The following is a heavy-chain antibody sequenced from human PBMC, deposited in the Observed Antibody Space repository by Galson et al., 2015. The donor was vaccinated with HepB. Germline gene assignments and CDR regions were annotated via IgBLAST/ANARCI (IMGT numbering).Heavy chain of an antibody. CDR3: ATFGQNGATYPFDI. CDR2: IWYNGTIK. V-gene: IGHV3-33*01. Sequence: SLRLSCAASGFTFGGYGMHWVRQAPGQWLEWVSVIWYNGTIKNIAHPLKGRFTITRANSKTTPYLQMNSLRAEDTALYYCATFGQNGATYPFDIWGQGRMVTVSS. J-gene: IGHJ3*02. D-gene: IGHD4-17*01. CDR1: GFTFGGYG.